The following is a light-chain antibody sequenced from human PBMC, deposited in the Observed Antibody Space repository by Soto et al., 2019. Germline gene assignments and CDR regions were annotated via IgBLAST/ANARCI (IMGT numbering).Light chain of an antibody. CDR2: DAS. CDR3: QQYITYST. V-gene: IGKV1-5*01. J-gene: IGKJ5*01. Sequence: DIQMTQSPSALSASFVYRFTITCRASQSLRGWLAWYQQRPGKAPKALIYDASTLASGVPSRFNGSGSGTEFTLTISSLQPDDFATYYCQQYITYSTFGQGTRLEIK. CDR1: QSLRGW.